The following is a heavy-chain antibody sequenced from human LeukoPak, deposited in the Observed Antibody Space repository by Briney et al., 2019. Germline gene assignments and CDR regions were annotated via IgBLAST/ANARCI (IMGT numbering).Heavy chain of an antibody. CDR2: IKQDGSEK. CDR3: ARESLLTVTLDY. D-gene: IGHD4-17*01. Sequence: PGGSLRLSCAASGFTFSSYWMSGVRQAPGQGLEWGANIKQDGSEKYYVDSVKGRFTISRDNAKNSLYLQMNSLRAEDTAVYYCARESLLTVTLDYWGQGTLVTVSS. V-gene: IGHV3-7*01. CDR1: GFTFSSYW. J-gene: IGHJ4*02.